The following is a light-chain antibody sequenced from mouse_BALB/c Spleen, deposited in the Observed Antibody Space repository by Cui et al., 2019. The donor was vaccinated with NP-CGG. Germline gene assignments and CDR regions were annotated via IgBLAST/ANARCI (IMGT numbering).Light chain of an antibody. CDR1: TGAVTTSNY. V-gene: IGLV1*01. J-gene: IGLJ1*01. CDR3: ALWYSNHWV. CDR2: GTN. Sequence: QAVVTQDPALITSLGEPVTLTCRSSTGAVTTSNYANWVQEKPDHLFTGLIGGTNNRPPGVPARFSGSLLGDKAALTITGAQTEDEAIYFCALWYSNHWVFGGGTKLTVL.